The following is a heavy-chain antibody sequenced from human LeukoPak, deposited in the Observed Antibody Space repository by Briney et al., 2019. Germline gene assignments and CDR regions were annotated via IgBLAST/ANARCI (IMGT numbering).Heavy chain of an antibody. CDR1: GFSFGSYT. V-gene: IGHV3-23*01. Sequence: GGSLNLSCAASGFSFGSYTMGWVRQAPGKGLQWVSAIFGGGDDTFYADSVKGRFTISRDNAKNSLYLQMNSLRAEDTALYYCAKDIGAVAGYAFDIWGQGTMVTVSS. CDR3: AKDIGAVAGYAFDI. D-gene: IGHD6-19*01. J-gene: IGHJ3*02. CDR2: IFGGGDDT.